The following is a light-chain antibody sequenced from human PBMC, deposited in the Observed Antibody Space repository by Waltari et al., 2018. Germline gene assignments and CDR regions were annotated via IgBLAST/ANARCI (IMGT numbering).Light chain of an antibody. CDR1: EDISNH. CDR2: DAS. J-gene: IGKJ3*01. CDR3: QQFHDLPFT. V-gene: IGKV1-33*01. Sequence: DIQMTQSPSSLSASVGDRVTITCQASEDISNHLVWFQQKPGQAPKLLIFDASSLQPGVPSRFRGSGSGTHFTFTISSPQPEDFATFYCQQFHDLPFTFGPGTTVDIK.